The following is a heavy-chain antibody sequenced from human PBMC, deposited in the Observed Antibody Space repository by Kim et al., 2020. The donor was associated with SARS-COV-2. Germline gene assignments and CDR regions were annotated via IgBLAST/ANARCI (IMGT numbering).Heavy chain of an antibody. Sequence: GGSLRLSCAASGFTFSSYGMHWVRQAPGKGLEWVAVISYDGSNKYYADSVKGRFTISRDNSKNTLYLQMNSLRAEDTAVYYCAKDLRNLWFGEFDPWGQGTLVTVSS. D-gene: IGHD3-10*01. J-gene: IGHJ5*02. CDR2: ISYDGSNK. CDR1: GFTFSSYG. V-gene: IGHV3-30*18. CDR3: AKDLRNLWFGEFDP.